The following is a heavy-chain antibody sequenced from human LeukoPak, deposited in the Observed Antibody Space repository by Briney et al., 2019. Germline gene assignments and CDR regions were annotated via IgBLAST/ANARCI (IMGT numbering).Heavy chain of an antibody. CDR3: ANQSPG. CDR2: ISGDGDTT. Sequence: GGSLRLSCGASGFTFSTHAMAWVRQPPGKGLDWVSAISGDGDTTYYADSVKGRFTISRDNSKNTVYLQMNSLRAEDTAVYYCANQSPGWGQGTLVTVSS. CDR1: GFTFSTHA. J-gene: IGHJ4*02. V-gene: IGHV3-23*01.